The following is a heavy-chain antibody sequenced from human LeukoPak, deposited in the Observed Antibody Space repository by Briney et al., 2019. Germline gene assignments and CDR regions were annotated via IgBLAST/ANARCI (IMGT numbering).Heavy chain of an antibody. J-gene: IGHJ4*02. V-gene: IGHV4-39*01. CDR3: ARGRRDGYNLEYFDK. CDR1: GGSITSSSYY. CDR2: FYYSGST. Sequence: SETLSLTCTVSGGSITSSSYYWGWIRQPPVKGLQWIGSFYYSGSTYYNPSLKSRVTIYVDTSKNQFSLKLSSVTAADTAVYYCARGRRDGYNLEYFDKWGQGTLVTVSS. D-gene: IGHD5-24*01.